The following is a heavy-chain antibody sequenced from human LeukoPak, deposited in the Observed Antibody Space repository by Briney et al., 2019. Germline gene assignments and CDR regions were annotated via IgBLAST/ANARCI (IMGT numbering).Heavy chain of an antibody. CDR1: GFTFSSYS. CDR3: ARDLLRVNDDAFDI. V-gene: IGHV3-21*01. J-gene: IGHJ3*02. CDR2: ISSSSSYI. D-gene: IGHD4-17*01. Sequence: PGGSLRLSCAASGFTFSSYSMNWVRQAPGKGLEWVSSISSSSSYIYYADSVKGRFTISRDNAKNSLYLQMNSLRAEDTAVYCCARDLLRVNDDAFDIWGQGTMVTVSS.